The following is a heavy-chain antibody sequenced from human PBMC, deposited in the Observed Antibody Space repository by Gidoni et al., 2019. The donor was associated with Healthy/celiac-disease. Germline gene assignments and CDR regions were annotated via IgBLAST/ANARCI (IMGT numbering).Heavy chain of an antibody. Sequence: EVQLVESGGGLVQPGGSLRLSCAASGFTFSSYSMNWVRQAPGKGLEWVSYISSSSSTIYYADSVKGRFTISRDNAKNSLYLQMNSLRDEDTAVYYCARLYYGDYRSYFDYWGQGTLVTVSS. V-gene: IGHV3-48*02. CDR2: ISSSSSTI. J-gene: IGHJ4*02. CDR3: ARLYYGDYRSYFDY. D-gene: IGHD4-17*01. CDR1: GFTFSSYS.